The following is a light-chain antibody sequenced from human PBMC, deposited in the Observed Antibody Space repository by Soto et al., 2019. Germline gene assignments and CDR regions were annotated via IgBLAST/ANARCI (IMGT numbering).Light chain of an antibody. CDR1: QIVGSNL. CDR3: QKYSSSPRT. V-gene: IGKV3-20*01. CDR2: GAS. J-gene: IGKJ1*01. Sequence: IVFTQSPCTLSLSPWGRATLSCRGSQIVGSNLLAWYQQKRGQAHRLLIYGASNRATGIPDRFTGSGSGTHFTLTISRLETEDFAVYYCQKYSSSPRTLGQGTKVDIK.